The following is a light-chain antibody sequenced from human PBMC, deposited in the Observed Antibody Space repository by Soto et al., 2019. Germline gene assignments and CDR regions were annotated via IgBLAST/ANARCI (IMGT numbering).Light chain of an antibody. CDR1: QSVSNK. CDR2: GAS. V-gene: IGKV3-15*01. Sequence: EIVMTQSPATLSVSPGERATLSCRASQSVSNKLAWYQQKPGQAPRLLLYGASTRATGIPVRFSGSGSGTEFTLTISSLQSEDFAVYYCQQYNNWPPWTFGQGTKVEIK. J-gene: IGKJ1*01. CDR3: QQYNNWPPWT.